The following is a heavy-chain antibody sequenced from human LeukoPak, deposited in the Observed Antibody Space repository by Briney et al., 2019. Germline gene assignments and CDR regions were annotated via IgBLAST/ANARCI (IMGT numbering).Heavy chain of an antibody. V-gene: IGHV3-9*01. D-gene: IGHD5-24*01. CDR1: GFTFDDYA. Sequence: SLRLSCTVSGFTFDDYAMHWVRHTPGKGLEWVAGITWNRDNIGYGDSVKGRFTISRDNVKNVLYLQMNSLRPEDTAVYYCAAGIDGYTKASDPWGQGTLVTVSS. CDR3: AAGIDGYTKASDP. J-gene: IGHJ5*02. CDR2: ITWNRDNI.